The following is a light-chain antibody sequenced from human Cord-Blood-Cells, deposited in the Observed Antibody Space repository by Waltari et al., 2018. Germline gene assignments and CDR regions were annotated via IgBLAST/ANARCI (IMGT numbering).Light chain of an antibody. Sequence: QSALTQPRSVSGSPGQSVTISCTGPSSDVGGYNYVSWSQQHPGKAPKLMIYDVSKRPSGVPDRCSGSKSGNTASLTISGLQAEDEADYYCCSYAGSYTYVFGTGTKVTVL. J-gene: IGLJ1*01. V-gene: IGLV2-11*01. CDR1: SSDVGGYNY. CDR2: DVS. CDR3: CSYAGSYTYV.